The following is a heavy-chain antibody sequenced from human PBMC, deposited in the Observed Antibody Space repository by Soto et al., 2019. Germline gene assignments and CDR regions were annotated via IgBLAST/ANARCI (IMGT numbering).Heavy chain of an antibody. CDR2: MYKGGSI. CDR3: ARSYYDRSGYAVDP. D-gene: IGHD3-22*01. CDR1: GGSISDDY. Sequence: ETLSLTCRVSGGSISDDYWSWIRQPPGKRLEWIGYMYKGGSINYNPSLKSRVTISVDTSKNQFSLKLSSVTAADTAVYFCARSYYDRSGYAVDPWGQGTLVTVSS. V-gene: IGHV4-4*09. J-gene: IGHJ5*02.